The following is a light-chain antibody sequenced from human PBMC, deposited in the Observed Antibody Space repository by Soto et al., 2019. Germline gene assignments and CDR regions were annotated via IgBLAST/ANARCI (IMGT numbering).Light chain of an antibody. CDR3: QQYNNWPPLT. J-gene: IGKJ4*01. CDR2: DAS. V-gene: IGKV3-15*01. CDR1: QSLSSN. Sequence: EIVMTQSPATLSVSPGERATLSCRASQSLSSNLDWYQQKPGQAPRLLIYDASTRATSIPARFSGSGSGTEFTLTISSLQSEDFAVYYCQQYNNWPPLTFGGGTKVEIK.